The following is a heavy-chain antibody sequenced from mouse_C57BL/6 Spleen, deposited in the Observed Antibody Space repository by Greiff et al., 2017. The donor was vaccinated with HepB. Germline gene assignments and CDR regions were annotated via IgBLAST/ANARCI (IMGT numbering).Heavy chain of an antibody. J-gene: IGHJ2*01. D-gene: IGHD1-1*01. Sequence: EVQLQQSGPELVNPGDSLTISCQASGYSFTGYFMNWVMQSHGKSLEWIGRINPYNGYTFYNQKFKGKATLTVDKSSSTAHMELRSLTSEDSAVYYCARDYYGSFDYWGQGTTLTVSS. CDR1: GYSFTGYF. V-gene: IGHV1-20*01. CDR3: ARDYYGSFDY. CDR2: INPYNGYT.